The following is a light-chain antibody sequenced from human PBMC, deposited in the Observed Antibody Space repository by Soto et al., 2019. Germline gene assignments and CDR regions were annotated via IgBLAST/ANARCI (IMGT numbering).Light chain of an antibody. J-gene: IGKJ5*01. CDR2: HVS. Sequence: EIVLTQSPGTLSLSPGERATLSCRASQSVSSSHLAWYQQKPGQAPRLLIYHVSTRATGVPARFSGSGSETEFTLTISSLQPEDAAVYYCQQRSNWPPITFGQGTRLEIK. CDR1: QSVSSSH. V-gene: IGKV3D-20*02. CDR3: QQRSNWPPIT.